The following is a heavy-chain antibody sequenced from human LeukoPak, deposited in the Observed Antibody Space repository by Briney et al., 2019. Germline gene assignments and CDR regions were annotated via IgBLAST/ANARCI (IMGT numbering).Heavy chain of an antibody. CDR1: GYTFTSYD. D-gene: IGHD3-9*01. CDR2: MNPNSGNT. CDR3: ARSPTARAPTYYDILTGYYSSLDYYYYMDV. V-gene: IGHV1-8*03. J-gene: IGHJ6*03. Sequence: ASVKVSCKASGYTFTSYDINWVRQATGQGLEWIGWMNPNSGNTGYAQKFQGRVTITRNTSISTAYMELSSLRSEDTAVYYCARSPTARAPTYYDILTGYYSSLDYYYYMDVWGKGTTVTVSS.